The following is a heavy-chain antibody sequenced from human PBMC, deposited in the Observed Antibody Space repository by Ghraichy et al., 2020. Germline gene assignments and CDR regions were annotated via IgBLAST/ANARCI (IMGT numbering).Heavy chain of an antibody. CDR2: ISYDGSNK. Sequence: GESLRLSCAASGFTFSSYAMHWVRQAPGKGLEWVAVISYDGSNKYYADSVKGRFTISRDNSKNTLYLQMNSLRAEDTAVYYCARPATVTDYWYFDLWGRGTLVTVSS. D-gene: IGHD4-17*01. CDR3: ARPATVTDYWYFDL. V-gene: IGHV3-30*04. CDR1: GFTFSSYA. J-gene: IGHJ2*01.